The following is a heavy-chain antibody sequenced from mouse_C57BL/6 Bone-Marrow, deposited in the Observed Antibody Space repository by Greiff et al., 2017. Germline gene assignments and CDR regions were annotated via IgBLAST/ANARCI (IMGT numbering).Heavy chain of an antibody. CDR1: GYTFTSYG. CDR2: IYPRSGNT. Sequence: QVQLQQSGAELARPGASVKLSCKASGYTFTSYGISWVKQRTGQGLEWIGEIYPRSGNTYYNEKFKGKATLTADKSSSTAYMELRSLTSEDAAVYFCPLNYYGGWFADWGRGTLVTVSA. CDR3: PLNYYGGWFAD. J-gene: IGHJ3*01. V-gene: IGHV1-81*01. D-gene: IGHD1-1*02.